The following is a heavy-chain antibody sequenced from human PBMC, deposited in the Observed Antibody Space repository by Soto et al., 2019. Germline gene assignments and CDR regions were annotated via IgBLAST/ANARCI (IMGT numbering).Heavy chain of an antibody. CDR1: GYSFTNYG. V-gene: IGHV1-18*01. Sequence: QDQLVQSGAEVKKPGASVTVSCKASGYSFTNYGITWVRQAPGQGLEWMGWISGFNGNTHYAQKVQGRVTMTTDGSPRTAYMELRSLRSDDTAVYYCARDRGVAPPVAGNTHYYYYMDVWGKGTTVTVSS. D-gene: IGHD6-19*01. J-gene: IGHJ6*03. CDR2: ISGFNGNT. CDR3: ARDRGVAPPVAGNTHYYYYMDV.